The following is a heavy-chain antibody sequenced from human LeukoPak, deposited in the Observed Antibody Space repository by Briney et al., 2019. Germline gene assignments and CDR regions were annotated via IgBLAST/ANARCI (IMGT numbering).Heavy chain of an antibody. CDR1: GFTFSSYD. Sequence: TGGSLRLSCAASGFTFSSYDMGWVRQAPGKGLEWVSAISDSGTRTYFADSVKGRFTISRDNSKNTLYLQMNSLRAEDTAVYYCAKDLVYDSSGYYTPGAFDIWGQGTMVTVSS. D-gene: IGHD3-22*01. CDR2: ISDSGTRT. V-gene: IGHV3-23*01. CDR3: AKDLVYDSSGYYTPGAFDI. J-gene: IGHJ3*02.